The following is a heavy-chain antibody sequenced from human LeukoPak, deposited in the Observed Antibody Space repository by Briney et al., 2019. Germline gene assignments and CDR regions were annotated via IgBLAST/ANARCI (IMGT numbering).Heavy chain of an antibody. CDR1: GFTFNYAW. CDR2: IKSKTDGGTT. Sequence: GGSLRLSCAASGFTFNYAWMNWVRQAPGKGLEWVGRIKSKTDGGTTDYAAPVKGRFSISRDDSKNTLYLQMNSLKTEDTALYYCARLSAYYYGSYFYYYMDVWGKGTTATVSS. J-gene: IGHJ6*03. V-gene: IGHV3-15*01. CDR3: ARLSAYYYGSYFYYYMDV. D-gene: IGHD3-10*01.